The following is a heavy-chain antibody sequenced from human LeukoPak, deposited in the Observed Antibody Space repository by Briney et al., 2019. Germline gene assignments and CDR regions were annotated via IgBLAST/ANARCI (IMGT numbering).Heavy chain of an antibody. V-gene: IGHV3-48*04. CDR2: ISSSSTTI. CDR1: GFSFSSYS. Sequence: PGGSLRLSCAASGFSFSSYSMNWVRQAPGKGLECVSYISSSSTTIYYADSVKGRFTISRDDAKTSLYLQMNSLRAEDTAVYYCASFYESSGWMGGPDYWGQGTLVTVSS. J-gene: IGHJ4*02. D-gene: IGHD3-22*01. CDR3: ASFYESSGWMGGPDY.